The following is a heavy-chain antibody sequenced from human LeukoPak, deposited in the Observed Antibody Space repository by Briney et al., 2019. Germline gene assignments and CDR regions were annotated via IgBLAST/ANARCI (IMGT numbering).Heavy chain of an antibody. Sequence: PSEILSLTCTVSGYSISSGYYLGWIRQPPGKGLEWIGSIYHSGSTYCNPSLKSLVTISVDMSKNQFSLKLSSVTAADTAVYYCARDVVAAAGTWDYWGQGTLVTVSS. D-gene: IGHD6-13*01. CDR3: ARDVVAAAGTWDY. CDR1: GYSISSGYY. V-gene: IGHV4-38-2*02. J-gene: IGHJ4*02. CDR2: IYHSGST.